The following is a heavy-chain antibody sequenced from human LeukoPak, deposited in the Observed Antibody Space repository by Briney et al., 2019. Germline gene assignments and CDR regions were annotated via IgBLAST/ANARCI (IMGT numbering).Heavy chain of an antibody. CDR1: GASVNSYY. V-gene: IGHV4-34*01. Sequence: SETLSLTCTVSGASVNSYYWSWIRQSPGKGLEWIGEIRSGYTNYNPSLKTRVTISADTSENQLSLRLTSVTAADTAVYYCARMRCGHTDNRCYNYWGQGTLVTVSS. D-gene: IGHD2-2*02. CDR2: IRSGYT. J-gene: IGHJ4*02. CDR3: ARMRCGHTDNRCYNY.